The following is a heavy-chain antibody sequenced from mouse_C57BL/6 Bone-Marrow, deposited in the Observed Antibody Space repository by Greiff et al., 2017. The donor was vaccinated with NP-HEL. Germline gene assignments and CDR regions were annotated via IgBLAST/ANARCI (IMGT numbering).Heavy chain of an antibody. CDR3: ASDGGGYGGFAY. CDR1: GFSLTSYG. J-gene: IGHJ3*01. Sequence: VMLVESGPGLVAPSQSLSITCTVSGFSLTSYGVDWVRQSPGKGLEWLGVIWGVGSTNYNSALKSRLSISKDNSKSQVFLKMNSLQTDDTAMYSCASDGGGYGGFAYWGQGTLVTVSA. D-gene: IGHD2-2*01. CDR2: IWGVGST. V-gene: IGHV2-6*01.